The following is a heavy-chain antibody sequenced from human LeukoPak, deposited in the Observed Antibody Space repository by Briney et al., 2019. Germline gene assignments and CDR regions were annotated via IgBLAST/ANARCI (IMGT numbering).Heavy chain of an antibody. CDR3: ATQLYGSGYYYYYGMDV. J-gene: IGHJ6*02. Sequence: PGGSLRLSCAASGFTFSSYAMSWVRQAPGKGLEWVSAISGSGGSTYYADSVKGRFTISRDNSKNTLYLQMNSLRAEDTAVYYCATQLYGSGYYYYYGMDVWGQGTTVTVSS. D-gene: IGHD3-10*01. V-gene: IGHV3-23*01. CDR2: ISGSGGST. CDR1: GFTFSSYA.